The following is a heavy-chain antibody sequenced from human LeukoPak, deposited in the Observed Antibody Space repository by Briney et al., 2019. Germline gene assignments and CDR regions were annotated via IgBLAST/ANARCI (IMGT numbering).Heavy chain of an antibody. J-gene: IGHJ5*02. CDR1: GGSIMVAAYS. Sequence: SETLSLTCTVSGGSIMVAAYSWSWIRQPPGKGLEWIGYIYYSGRTYYNPSLKSRVTISLDRSKNQFSLKVSSVTAADTAVYYCARQGERLTYYFHPWGQGTLVTVSS. CDR2: IYYSGRT. V-gene: IGHV4-30-2*01. CDR3: ARQGERLTYYFHP. D-gene: IGHD1-1*01.